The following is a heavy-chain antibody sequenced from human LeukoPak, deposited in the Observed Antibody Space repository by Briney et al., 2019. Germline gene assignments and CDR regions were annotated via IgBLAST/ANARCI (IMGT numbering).Heavy chain of an antibody. D-gene: IGHD2-21*01. CDR3: ARGPPTLWDYYYYGMDV. CDR1: GFTFSSYG. CDR2: ISYDGSNK. V-gene: IGHV3-30*03. J-gene: IGHJ6*02. Sequence: PGGSLRLSCAASGFTFSSYGMHWVRQAPGKGLEWVAVISYDGSNKYYADSVKGRFTISRDNSKNTLYLQMNSLRAEDTAVYYCARGPPTLWDYYYYGMDVWGQGTTVTVSS.